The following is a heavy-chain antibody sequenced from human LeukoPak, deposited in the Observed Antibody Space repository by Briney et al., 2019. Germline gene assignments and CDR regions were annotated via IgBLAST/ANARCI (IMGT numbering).Heavy chain of an antibody. Sequence: GGSLRLSCAASGFTFSRYGMHWVRQAPGKGLEWVAFIRYDGSEKHYADSVKGRFTISRDNSENTLFLQMNSLRAGDTAVYYCAKNREPSGDYAGAFDFWGQGTLVTVSS. V-gene: IGHV3-30*02. D-gene: IGHD4-17*01. CDR2: IRYDGSEK. J-gene: IGHJ4*02. CDR3: AKNREPSGDYAGAFDF. CDR1: GFTFSRYG.